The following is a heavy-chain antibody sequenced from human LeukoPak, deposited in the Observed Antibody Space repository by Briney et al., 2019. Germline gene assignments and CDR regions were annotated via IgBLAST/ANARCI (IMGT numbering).Heavy chain of an antibody. V-gene: IGHV3-53*01. Sequence: GGSLRLSCAASGFTFSDLGMHWVRQAPGKGLEWVSVIYSGGSTYYADSVKGRFTISRDNSKNTLYLQMNSLRAEDTAVYYCARVGWLQIGGAYFDYWGQGTLVTVSS. CDR2: IYSGGST. CDR3: ARVGWLQIGGAYFDY. CDR1: GFTFSDLG. D-gene: IGHD5-24*01. J-gene: IGHJ4*02.